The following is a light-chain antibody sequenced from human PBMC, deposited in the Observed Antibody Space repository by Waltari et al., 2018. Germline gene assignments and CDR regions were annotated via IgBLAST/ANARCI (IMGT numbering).Light chain of an antibody. Sequence: EIVLTQSPGTLSLSPGERATLSCRASQSVGRSLVWYQRKPGQAPRLLIYHADTRATGIPDRFSGSGSVTDFSLSISRLEPEDFAVYYCQKYERLPATFGQGTKVEIK. CDR2: HAD. CDR1: QSVGRS. V-gene: IGKV3-20*01. CDR3: QKYERLPAT. J-gene: IGKJ1*01.